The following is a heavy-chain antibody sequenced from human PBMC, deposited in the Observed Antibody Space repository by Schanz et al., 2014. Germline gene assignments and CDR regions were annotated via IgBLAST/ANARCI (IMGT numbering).Heavy chain of an antibody. D-gene: IGHD3-3*01. J-gene: IGHJ4*02. CDR3: ARDRRFFDRDDLYYFDS. Sequence: QVQLVQSGAEVKKPGASVKVSCKASGYTFTSYGISWVRQAPGQGLEWMGWISAYNGNTKYSQNFQGRVTITRDTSASTAYMALTDLRSDDTAVYYCARDRRFFDRDDLYYFDSWGQGTLVTVSS. CDR1: GYTFTSYG. V-gene: IGHV1-18*01. CDR2: ISAYNGNT.